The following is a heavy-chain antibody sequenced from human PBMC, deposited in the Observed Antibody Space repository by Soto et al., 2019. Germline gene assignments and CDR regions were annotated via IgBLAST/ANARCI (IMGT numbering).Heavy chain of an antibody. J-gene: IGHJ4*02. CDR1: GYTLTEAP. CDR3: ATARDGYTPLAY. Sequence: QVHLIQSGTEVKKPGASVKVSCKVSGYTLTEAPMHWVRQAPGKGLGWMGGLDPEDDGTIYAQNFQGRLSMTADTSTDTAYLELSSLTSEDTAVYYCATARDGYTPLAYWGLGTLVSVSS. CDR2: LDPEDDGT. V-gene: IGHV1-24*01. D-gene: IGHD5-12*01.